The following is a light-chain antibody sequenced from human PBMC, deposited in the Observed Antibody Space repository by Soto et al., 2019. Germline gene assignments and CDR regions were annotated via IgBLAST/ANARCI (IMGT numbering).Light chain of an antibody. Sequence: IVSTQSPGTLSLSPGERATVSCRASETIGRAYFAWYQHRPGRTPRLVLSATSNRAAGIPDRFGGSGSGADFTLTISGVEPEDFAVYYCQQYATSPFTFGQGTKLEI. V-gene: IGKV3-20*01. CDR3: QQYATSPFT. CDR1: ETIGRAY. CDR2: ATS. J-gene: IGKJ2*01.